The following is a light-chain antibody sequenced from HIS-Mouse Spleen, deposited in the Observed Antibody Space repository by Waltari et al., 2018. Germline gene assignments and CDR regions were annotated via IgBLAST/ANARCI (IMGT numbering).Light chain of an antibody. CDR3: QVWDSSSDHHVV. Sequence: SYVLTQPPSVSVAPGQTARLTCGGNNIGSESVHWYQQNPGQAPVLLVYDDSDRPSGIPERFSGSNSGNTATLTISRVEAGDEADYYCQVWDSSSDHHVVFGGGTKLTVL. CDR2: DDS. CDR1: NIGSES. V-gene: IGLV3-21*02. J-gene: IGLJ2*01.